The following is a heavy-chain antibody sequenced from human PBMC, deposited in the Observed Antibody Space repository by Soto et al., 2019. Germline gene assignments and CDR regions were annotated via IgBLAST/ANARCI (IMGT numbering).Heavy chain of an antibody. Sequence: GGSLRLSCAASGFTFSSYAMHWVRQAPGKGLEWVAVISYDGSNKYYADSVKGRFTISRDNSKNTLYLQMNSLRAEDTAVYYCARDLGSSGWCGSVVYYYGMDVWGQGTTVTVSS. CDR2: ISYDGSNK. CDR3: ARDLGSSGWCGSVVYYYGMDV. D-gene: IGHD6-19*01. V-gene: IGHV3-30-3*01. J-gene: IGHJ6*02. CDR1: GFTFSSYA.